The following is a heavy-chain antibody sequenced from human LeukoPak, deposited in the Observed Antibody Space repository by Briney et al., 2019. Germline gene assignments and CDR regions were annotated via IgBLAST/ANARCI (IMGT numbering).Heavy chain of an antibody. D-gene: IGHD6-19*01. CDR3: ASTGPYSSGWYDYYYGMDV. Sequence: PSETLSLTCTVSGGSISNYYWSWVRQPAGKGLEWIGRFYTSGNTNYNPSLKSRVAISVDTSKNQFSLKLSSVTAADTAVYYCASTGPYSSGWYDYYYGMDVWGQGTTVTVSS. CDR2: FYTSGNT. J-gene: IGHJ6*02. CDR1: GGSISNYY. V-gene: IGHV4-4*07.